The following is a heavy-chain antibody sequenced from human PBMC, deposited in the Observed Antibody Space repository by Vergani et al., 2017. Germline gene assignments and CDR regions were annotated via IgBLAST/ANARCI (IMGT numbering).Heavy chain of an antibody. D-gene: IGHD6-13*01. J-gene: IGHJ6*02. Sequence: EVQLVESGGGLVKPGRSLRLSCTASGFTFGDYAMSWFRQAPGKGLEWVGFIRSKAYGGTTEYAASVKGRFTISRDDSKSIAYLQMNSLKTEDTAVYYCTRDHRYSSSWGSSWRYYYYGMDVWGQGTTVTVSS. CDR3: TRDHRYSSSWGSSWRYYYYGMDV. V-gene: IGHV3-49*05. CDR2: IRSKAYGGTT. CDR1: GFTFGDYA.